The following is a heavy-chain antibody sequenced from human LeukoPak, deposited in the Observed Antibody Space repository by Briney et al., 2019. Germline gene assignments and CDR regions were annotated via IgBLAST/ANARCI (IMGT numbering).Heavy chain of an antibody. D-gene: IGHD6-6*01. CDR2: ISSSSSTI. J-gene: IGHJ4*02. CDR3: AKDTYSSSPYYFDY. CDR1: GFTFSSYS. V-gene: IGHV3-48*01. Sequence: GGSLRLSCAASGFTFSSYSMNWVRQAPGKGLEWVSYISSSSSTIYYADSVKGRFTISRDNAKNSLYLQMNSLRAEDTAVYYCAKDTYSSSPYYFDYWGQGTLVTVSS.